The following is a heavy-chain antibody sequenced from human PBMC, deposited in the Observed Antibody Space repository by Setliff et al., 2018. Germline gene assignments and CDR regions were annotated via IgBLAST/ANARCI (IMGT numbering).Heavy chain of an antibody. V-gene: IGHV4-34*09. CDR1: GGTFSDYY. D-gene: IGHD6-19*01. Sequence: SETLSLTCAAYGGTFSDYYWTWIRQSPGKGLEWIGEIYYSGSTSYYNPSLKSRVTISVDTSKNQFSLKLSSVTAADTAVYYCARGRAGHSGHWGQGTLVTVSS. J-gene: IGHJ4*02. CDR2: IYYSGST. CDR3: ARGRAGHSGH.